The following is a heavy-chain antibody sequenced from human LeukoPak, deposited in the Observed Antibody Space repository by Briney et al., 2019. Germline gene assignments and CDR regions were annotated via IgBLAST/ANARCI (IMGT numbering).Heavy chain of an antibody. CDR3: ARDPLEGSGSVDY. J-gene: IGHJ4*02. D-gene: IGHD3-10*01. Sequence: ASVKVSCKASGGTFSSYAISWVRQAPGQGLEWMGIINPSGGSTSYAQKFQGRVTMTRDTSTSTVYMELSSLRSEDTAVYYCARDPLEGSGSVDYWGQGTLVTVSS. CDR2: INPSGGST. V-gene: IGHV1-46*01. CDR1: GGTFSSYA.